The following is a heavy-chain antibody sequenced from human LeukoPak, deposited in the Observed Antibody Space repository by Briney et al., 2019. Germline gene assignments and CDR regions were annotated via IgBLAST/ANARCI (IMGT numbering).Heavy chain of an antibody. J-gene: IGHJ4*02. V-gene: IGHV3-21*01. CDR2: ISTSSNYI. CDR3: ARDRSAPPSDY. Sequence: GGSLRLSCAASGFTFSSYNMNWVRQAPGKGLEWVSSISTSSNYIYYADSVKGRFTISSDNAKNSLYLQMNSLRAEDTAVYYCARDRSAPPSDYWGQGTLVTVSS. CDR1: GFTFSSYN.